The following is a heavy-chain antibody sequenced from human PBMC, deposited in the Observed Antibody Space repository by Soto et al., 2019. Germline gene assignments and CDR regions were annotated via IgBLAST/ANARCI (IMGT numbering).Heavy chain of an antibody. CDR1: GGSISSGDYY. D-gene: IGHD3-22*01. V-gene: IGHV4-30-4*01. Sequence: TSETLSITCTVSGGSISSGDYYWSWIRQPPGKGLEWIGYIYYSGSTYYNPSLKSRVTISVDTSKNQFSLKLSSVTAADTAVYYCARGYDSSGYLDYWGQGTLVTVSS. CDR3: ARGYDSSGYLDY. J-gene: IGHJ4*02. CDR2: IYYSGST.